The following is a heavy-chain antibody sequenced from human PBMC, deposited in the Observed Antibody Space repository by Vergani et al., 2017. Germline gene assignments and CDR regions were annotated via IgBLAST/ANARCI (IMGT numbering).Heavy chain of an antibody. CDR1: GVSFSTGGQS. CDR3: ARDGGEYDKDALDV. Sequence: QVQLQESGPGLVKPSQTLSLTFTVSGVSFSTGGQSWTWLRPSAGKGLEWIGRIYTSGATNYNPSLRSRAIMSVEASKKQFTLKLTSVTAAYTAVYYCARDGGEYDKDALDVWGQGTKVTVTS. J-gene: IGHJ3*01. CDR2: IYTSGAT. V-gene: IGHV4-61*02. D-gene: IGHD2-21*01.